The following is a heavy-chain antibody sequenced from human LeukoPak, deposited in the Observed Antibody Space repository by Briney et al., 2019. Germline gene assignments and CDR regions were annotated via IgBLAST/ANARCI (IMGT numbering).Heavy chain of an antibody. V-gene: IGHV3-7*01. CDR2: IKQDGSEK. CDR3: ARISSVWMKDYYYYLDV. J-gene: IGHJ6*03. CDR1: EFTFITYW. Sequence: PGGSLRLSCAASEFTFITYWMSWVRQAPGKGLEWVANIKQDGSEKYYVDSVKGRFTISRDNAKNSLCLQMNSLRAEDTAVYYCARISSVWMKDYYYYLDVWGKGTTVAVSS. D-gene: IGHD3-16*02.